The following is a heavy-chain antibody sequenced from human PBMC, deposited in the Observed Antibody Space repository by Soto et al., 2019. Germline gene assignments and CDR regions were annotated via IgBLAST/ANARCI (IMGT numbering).Heavy chain of an antibody. D-gene: IGHD6-6*01. Sequence: QVQLQESGPGLVKPSETLSLTCRVSGGSMSGYYWSWIRQAPGKGLEWIGYVYYTGSTTYNPSLQSRVTISVDTPNKQFSLSLRLATAADTAVYFCARSIAVPSSHIDHWGQGIRVTVSS. J-gene: IGHJ4*02. CDR1: GGSMSGYY. V-gene: IGHV4-59*01. CDR2: VYYTGST. CDR3: ARSIAVPSSHIDH.